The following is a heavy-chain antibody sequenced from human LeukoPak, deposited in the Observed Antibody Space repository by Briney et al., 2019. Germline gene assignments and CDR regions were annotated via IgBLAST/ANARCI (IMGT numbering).Heavy chain of an antibody. J-gene: IGHJ3*02. Sequence: GGSLRLSCAASGFTFSSYGMHWVRQAPGKGLEWVAFIRYDGSNKYYADSVKGRFTISRDNSKNTLYLQMNSLRAEDTAVYYCAKKRSGVYSSSSLDAFDIWGQGTMVTVSS. CDR1: GFTFSSYG. CDR2: IRYDGSNK. V-gene: IGHV3-30*02. CDR3: AKKRSGVYSSSSLDAFDI. D-gene: IGHD6-6*01.